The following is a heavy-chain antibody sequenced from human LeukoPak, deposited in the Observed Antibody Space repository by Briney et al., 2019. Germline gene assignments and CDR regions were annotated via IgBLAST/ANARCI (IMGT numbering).Heavy chain of an antibody. D-gene: IGHD3-22*01. V-gene: IGHV4-39*07. J-gene: IGHJ3*02. CDR3: ARDWYYYDSSGYYYVVFHAFDI. Sequence: SETLSLTCTVSGGSISSSSYYWGWIRQPPGKGLEWIGSIYYSGSTNYNPSLKSRVTMSVDTSKNQFSLKLSSVTAADTAVYYCARDWYYYDSSGYYYVVFHAFDIWGQGTMVTVSS. CDR2: IYYSGST. CDR1: GGSISSSSYY.